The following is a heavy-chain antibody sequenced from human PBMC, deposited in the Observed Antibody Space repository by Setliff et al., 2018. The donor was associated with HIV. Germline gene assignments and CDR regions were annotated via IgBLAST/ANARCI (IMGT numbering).Heavy chain of an antibody. CDR3: ARTSLPSYDTLTGPTPGALDI. V-gene: IGHV1-18*01. J-gene: IGHJ3*02. CDR1: GYTFTAFA. D-gene: IGHD3-9*01. CDR2: ISAYNGNT. Sequence: ASVKVSCKTSGYTFTAFAITWVRQAPGQGLEWVGWISAYNGNTNYAQKLQGRVTMTTDTSTSTAYMELRSLRSDDTAVYYCARTSLPSYDTLTGPTPGALDIWGQGTVVTVSS.